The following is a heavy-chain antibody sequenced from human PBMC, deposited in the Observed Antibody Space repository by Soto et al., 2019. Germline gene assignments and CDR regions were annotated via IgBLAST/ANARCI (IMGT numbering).Heavy chain of an antibody. CDR2: MNPNSGNT. J-gene: IGHJ5*02. CDR1: GYTFTSYD. Sequence: GASVKVSCKASGYTFTSYDINWVRQATGQGLEWMGWMNPNSGNTGYAQKFQGRVTMTRNTSISTAYMELSSLRSEDTAVYYCSRGPSMIVVVITTEQWFDPWGQGTLVTVSS. D-gene: IGHD3-22*01. V-gene: IGHV1-8*01. CDR3: SRGPSMIVVVITTEQWFDP.